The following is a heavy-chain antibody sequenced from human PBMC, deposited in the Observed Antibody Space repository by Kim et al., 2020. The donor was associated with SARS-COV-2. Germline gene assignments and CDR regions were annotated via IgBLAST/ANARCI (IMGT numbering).Heavy chain of an antibody. D-gene: IGHD2-15*01. Sequence: GGSLRLSCAASGFTFNTYAMSWVRLTPGKGLEWVSAIGGNGASKYYADSVKGRFTISRDNSRTTLYLEMNSLRAEDTALYYCAKAHAIYCSGGSCFGDYFDFGGQGIQVTVSS. CDR3: AKAHAIYCSGGSCFGDYFDF. V-gene: IGHV3-23*01. CDR1: GFTFNTYA. CDR2: IGGNGASK. J-gene: IGHJ4*02.